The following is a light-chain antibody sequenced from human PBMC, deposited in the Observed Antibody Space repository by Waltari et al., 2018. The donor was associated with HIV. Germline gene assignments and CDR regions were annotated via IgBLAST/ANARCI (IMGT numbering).Light chain of an antibody. CDR2: GAP. V-gene: IGKV3-20*01. CDR1: QSLSSSY. CDR3: QQYGSSPLT. Sequence: ELVLMHSPGTLSLPPGERATLPRRASQSLSSSYLAWYQQKPGQAPRLLLYGAPSRATSIPDRFSGSGSGTDFTLTISRLEPEDFAVYYCQQYGSSPLTFGGGTEVEIK. J-gene: IGKJ4*01.